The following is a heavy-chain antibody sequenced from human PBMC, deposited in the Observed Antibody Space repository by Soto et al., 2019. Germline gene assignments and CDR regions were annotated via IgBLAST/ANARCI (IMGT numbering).Heavy chain of an antibody. J-gene: IGHJ6*02. CDR3: ARSWSGYYYYGMDV. CDR1: GGSISSGDYY. D-gene: IGHD2-8*02. V-gene: IGHV4-30-4*01. CDR2: IYYSGST. Sequence: QVQLQESGPGLVKPSQTLSLTCTVSGGSISSGDYYWSWIRQPPGKGLEWIGYIYYSGSTYYNPSRKSRVTISVDSSKNQFSLKLSSVTAADTAVYYCARSWSGYYYYGMDVWGQGTTVTVSS.